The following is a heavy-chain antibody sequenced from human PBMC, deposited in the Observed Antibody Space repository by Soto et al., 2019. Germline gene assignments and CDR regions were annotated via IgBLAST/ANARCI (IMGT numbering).Heavy chain of an antibody. Sequence: SETLSLTCTVSGGSISSGGYYWSWIRQHPGKGLEWIGYIYYSGSTYYNPSLKSRVTISVDMSKNQFSLKLSSVTAADTAVYYCARGTYSSSWYVHYYGMDVWGQGTTVTVSS. J-gene: IGHJ6*02. D-gene: IGHD6-13*01. CDR3: ARGTYSSSWYVHYYGMDV. CDR1: GGSISSGGYY. CDR2: IYYSGST. V-gene: IGHV4-31*03.